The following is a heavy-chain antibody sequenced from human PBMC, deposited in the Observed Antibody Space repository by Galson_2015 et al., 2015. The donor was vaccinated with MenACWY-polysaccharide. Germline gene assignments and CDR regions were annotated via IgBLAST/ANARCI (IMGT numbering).Heavy chain of an antibody. J-gene: IGHJ4*02. CDR1: GFTFSSYS. V-gene: IGHV3-21*01. CDR3: ARGRQERGDY. CDR2: ISSSSSYI. D-gene: IGHD1-1*01. Sequence: SLRLSCAASGFTFSSYSMNWVRQAPGKGLEWVSSISSSSSYIYYADSVKGRLTISGDNAKNSLYLQMNSLRAEDTAVYYCARGRQERGDYWGQGTLVTVSS.